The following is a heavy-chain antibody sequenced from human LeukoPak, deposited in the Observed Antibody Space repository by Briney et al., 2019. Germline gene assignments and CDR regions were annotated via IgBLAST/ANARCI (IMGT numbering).Heavy chain of an antibody. D-gene: IGHD3-3*01. Sequence: GGSLRLSCAASGFTFSDYYMSWIRQAPGKGMEWVSYISSSGSTIYYADSVKGRFTISRDNAKNSLYLQMNSLRAEDTAVYYCARDISRMTIFGGSIDYWGQGTLVTVSS. CDR3: ARDISRMTIFGGSIDY. J-gene: IGHJ4*02. CDR2: ISSSGSTI. V-gene: IGHV3-11*01. CDR1: GFTFSDYY.